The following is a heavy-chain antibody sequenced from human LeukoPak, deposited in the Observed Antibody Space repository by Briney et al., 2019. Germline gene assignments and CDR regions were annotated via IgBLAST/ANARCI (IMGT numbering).Heavy chain of an antibody. CDR1: GGSISSGGYY. V-gene: IGHV4-31*03. D-gene: IGHD6-19*01. CDR3: ARGLPPPPGIAVAGYNWFDP. CDR2: IYYSGST. Sequence: TLSLTCTVSGGSISSGGYYWSWIRQHPGKGLEWIGYIYYSGSTHYNPSLKSRVTISVDTSKNQFSLKLSSVTAADTAVYYCARGLPPPPGIAVAGYNWFDPWGQGTLVTVSS. J-gene: IGHJ5*02.